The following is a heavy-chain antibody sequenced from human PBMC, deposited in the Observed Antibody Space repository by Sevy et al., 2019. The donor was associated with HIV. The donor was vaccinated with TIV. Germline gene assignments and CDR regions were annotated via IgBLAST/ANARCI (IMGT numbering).Heavy chain of an antibody. D-gene: IGHD6-13*01. J-gene: IGHJ4*02. V-gene: IGHV3-30*18. Sequence: GGSLRLSCAASGFTFSSYGMHWVRQAPGKGLEWVAVISYDGSNKYYADSVKGQFTISRDKSKNTLYLQMNSLRAEDTAVYYCAKDRTTGIAAAGTPFDYWGQGTLVTVSS. CDR2: ISYDGSNK. CDR1: GFTFSSYG. CDR3: AKDRTTGIAAAGTPFDY.